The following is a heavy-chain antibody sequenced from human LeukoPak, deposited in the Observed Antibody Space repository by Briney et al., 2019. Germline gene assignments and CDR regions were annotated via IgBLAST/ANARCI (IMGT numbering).Heavy chain of an antibody. D-gene: IGHD2/OR15-2a*01. CDR1: GGSISSSNYY. Sequence: SETLSLTCNVSGGSISSSNYYWGWIRQSPGEGLEWIGTISYSGSTYYSLSLKSRVTISKDTAKNQFSLRVSSVTAADTAIYYCARHLKGRSHGSFYYSDYWGQGTLVTVSS. CDR3: ARHLKGRSHGSFYYSDY. J-gene: IGHJ4*02. V-gene: IGHV4-39*01. CDR2: ISYSGST.